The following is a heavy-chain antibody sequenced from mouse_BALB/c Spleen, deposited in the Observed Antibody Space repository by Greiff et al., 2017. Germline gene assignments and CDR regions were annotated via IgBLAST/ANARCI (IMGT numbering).Heavy chain of an antibody. CDR1: GYSITSDYA. CDR2: ISYSGST. J-gene: IGHJ1*01. D-gene: IGHD1-1*01. V-gene: IGHV3-2*02. Sequence: EVQLQESGPGLVKPSQSLSLTCTVTGYSITSDYAWNWIRQFPGNKLEWMGYISYSGSTSYNPSLKSRISITRDTSKNQFFLQLNSVTTEDTATYYCARRGSSHYWYFDVWGAGTTVTVSS. CDR3: ARRGSSHYWYFDV.